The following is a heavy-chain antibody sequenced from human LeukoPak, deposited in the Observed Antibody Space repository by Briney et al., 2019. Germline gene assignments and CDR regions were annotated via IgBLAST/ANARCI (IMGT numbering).Heavy chain of an antibody. D-gene: IGHD2-2*01. Sequence: GASVKVSCKTSGYTFTNYGISWVRQAPGQGLEWMGWISTNNGNTNYAQKLQGRVTMTTDTSTSTAFMELRTLRSDDTAVYYCARSRAVPAAIGPYFQHWGQGTLVTVSS. CDR3: ARSRAVPAAIGPYFQH. J-gene: IGHJ1*01. CDR2: ISTNNGNT. V-gene: IGHV1-18*01. CDR1: GYTFTNYG.